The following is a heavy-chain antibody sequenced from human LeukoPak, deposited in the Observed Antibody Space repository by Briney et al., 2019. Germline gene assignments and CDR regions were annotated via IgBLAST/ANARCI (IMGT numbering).Heavy chain of an antibody. CDR1: GGTFNNSA. CDR2: IMPLFGTA. CDR3: ARDVHGDYGSGWFDP. V-gene: IGHV1-69*05. Sequence: ASVKVSCKTSGGTFNNSAISWVRQAPGQGLEWLGGIMPLFGTAGYAQKFQGRVTITKDESTRTVYLELTSLSSDDTAVYYCARDVHGDYGSGWFDPWGQGTLVSVSS. J-gene: IGHJ5*02. D-gene: IGHD4-17*01.